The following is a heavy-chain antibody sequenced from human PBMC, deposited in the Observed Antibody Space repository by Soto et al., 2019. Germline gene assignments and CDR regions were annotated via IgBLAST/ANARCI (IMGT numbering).Heavy chain of an antibody. J-gene: IGHJ5*02. V-gene: IGHV4-34*01. Sequence: SETLSLTCAVYGGSFSGYYWSWIRQPPGKGLEWIGEINHSGSTNYNPSLKSRVTISVDTSKNQFSLKLSSVTAADTAVYYCARGSRITMVRGVNRFDPWGQGTLVTVSS. D-gene: IGHD3-10*01. CDR3: ARGSRITMVRGVNRFDP. CDR2: INHSGST. CDR1: GGSFSGYY.